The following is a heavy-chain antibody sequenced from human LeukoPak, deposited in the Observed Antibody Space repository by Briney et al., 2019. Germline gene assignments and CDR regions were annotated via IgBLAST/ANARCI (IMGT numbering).Heavy chain of an antibody. CDR1: GYSINSGYY. CDR2: IYHSGST. CDR3: ARVIGGYSYGHLTFDY. J-gene: IGHJ4*02. D-gene: IGHD5-18*01. V-gene: IGHV4-38-2*02. Sequence: SETLSLTCTVSGYSINSGYYWGWIRQPPGKGLEWIGSIYHSGSTNYNPSLKSRVTISVDTSKNQFSMKLSSVTAADTAVYYCARVIGGYSYGHLTFDYWGQGTLVTVSS.